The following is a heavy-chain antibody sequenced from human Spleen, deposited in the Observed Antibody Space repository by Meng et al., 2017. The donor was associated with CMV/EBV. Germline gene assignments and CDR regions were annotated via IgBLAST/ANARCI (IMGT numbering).Heavy chain of an antibody. CDR3: ARDRGLRGYYFDY. CDR2: INPNSGGT. CDR1: GGVFRSYT. D-gene: IGHD4-17*01. V-gene: IGHV1-2*02. J-gene: IGHJ4*02. Sequence: ASVKVSCKASGGVFRSYTISWVRQAPGQGLEWMGWINPNSGGTNYAQKFQGRVTMTRDTSISTAYMELSRLRSDDTAVYYCARDRGLRGYYFDYWGQGTLVTVSS.